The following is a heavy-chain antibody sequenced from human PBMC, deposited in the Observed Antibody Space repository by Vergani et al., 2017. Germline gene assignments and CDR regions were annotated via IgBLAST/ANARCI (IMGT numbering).Heavy chain of an antibody. CDR2: IYNTGNT. V-gene: IGHV4-59*01. CDR3: ARVSRPYSGYDFRFDS. J-gene: IGHJ4*02. CDR1: GDSFSINY. Sequence: QVQLQESGPGLVKPSETLSLTCTVSGDSFSINYWTWIRPTPGKGLEWIGYIYNTGNTNYNPSLKSRVTISIDKSKNEFYLELNSVTAADTAVYYCARVSRPYSGYDFRFDSWGQGNLVTVSS. D-gene: IGHD5-12*01.